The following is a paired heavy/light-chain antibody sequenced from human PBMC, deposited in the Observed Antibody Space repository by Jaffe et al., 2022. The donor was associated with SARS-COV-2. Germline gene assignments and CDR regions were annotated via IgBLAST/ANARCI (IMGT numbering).Light chain of an antibody. V-gene: IGLV2-14*03. CDR1: SSDVGGYNY. CDR3: SSYTSSSTVI. CDR2: DVS. J-gene: IGLJ2*01. Sequence: QSALTQPASVSGSPGQSITISCTGTSSDVGGYNYVSWYQHHPGKAPKFMIYDVSNRPSGVSNRFSGSKSGNTASLTISGLQAEDEADYYCSSYTSSSTVIFGGGTKLTVL.
Heavy chain of an antibody. Sequence: QVQLVESGGGVVQPGRSLRLSCAASGFTFNNYAMHWVRQAPGKGLEWVAVISYDGSNKYYADSVKGRFTISRDNSKNTLYLQMNSLRAEDTAVYSCARDTYSSGPYYLDYWGQGTLVTVSS. V-gene: IGHV3-30*04. CDR1: GFTFNNYA. J-gene: IGHJ4*02. CDR3: ARDTYSSGPYYLDY. CDR2: ISYDGSNK. D-gene: IGHD6-19*01.